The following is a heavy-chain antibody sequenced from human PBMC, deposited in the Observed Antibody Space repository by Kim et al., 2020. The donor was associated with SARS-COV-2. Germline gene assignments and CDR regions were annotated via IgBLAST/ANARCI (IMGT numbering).Heavy chain of an antibody. J-gene: IGHJ6*02. Sequence: SVKGRFTISRDNAKNSLYLQMNSLRDEDTAVYYCARDRIVMVRFNYGMDVWGQGTTVTVSS. CDR3: ARDRIVMVRFNYGMDV. D-gene: IGHD3-10*01. V-gene: IGHV3-11*06.